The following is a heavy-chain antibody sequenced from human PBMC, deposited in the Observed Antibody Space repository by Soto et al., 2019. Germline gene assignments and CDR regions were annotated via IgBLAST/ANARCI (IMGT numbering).Heavy chain of an antibody. CDR2: INAGNGNT. Sequence: ASVKVSCKASGYTFTSYAMHWVRQAPGQRLEWMGWINAGNGNTKYSQKFQGRVTITRDTSASTAYMELSSLRSEGTAVYYCAGVGGYGDYALDYWGQGTLVTVSS. J-gene: IGHJ4*02. V-gene: IGHV1-3*01. CDR1: GYTFTSYA. D-gene: IGHD4-17*01. CDR3: AGVGGYGDYALDY.